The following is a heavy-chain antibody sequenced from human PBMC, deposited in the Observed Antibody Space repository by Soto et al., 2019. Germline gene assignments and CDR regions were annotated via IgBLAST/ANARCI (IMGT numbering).Heavy chain of an antibody. CDR2: IYWNDDK. J-gene: IGHJ2*01. V-gene: IGHV2-5*01. CDR3: ARAYYDFWSGYYSWYFDL. Sequence: QITLKESGPTLVKPTQTLTLTCTFSGFSLSTSGVGVGWIRQPPGKALEWLALIYWNDDKRYSPSLKSRLTITKDTSKIQVVLTMTHMDPVDTATYYCARAYYDFWSGYYSWYFDLWGRGTLVTVSS. D-gene: IGHD3-3*01. CDR1: GFSLSTSGVG.